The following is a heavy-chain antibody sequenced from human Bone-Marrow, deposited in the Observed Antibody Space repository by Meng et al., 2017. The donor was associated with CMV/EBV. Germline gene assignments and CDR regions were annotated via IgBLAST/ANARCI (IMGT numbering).Heavy chain of an antibody. CDR1: GGSFSGYY. CDR2: INHSGST. CDR3: ARTDSSSSYYRGYYYGMDV. D-gene: IGHD6-6*01. J-gene: IGHJ6*02. V-gene: IGHV4-34*01. Sequence: ESLKISCAVYGGSFSGYYWSWIRQPPGKGLEWIGEINHSGSTNYNPSLKSRVTISVDTSKNQFSLKLGSVTAADTAVYYCARTDSSSSYYRGYYYGMDVWGQGTTVTVSS.